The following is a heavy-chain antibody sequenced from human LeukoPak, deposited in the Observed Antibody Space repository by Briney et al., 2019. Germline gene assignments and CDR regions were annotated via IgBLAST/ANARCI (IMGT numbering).Heavy chain of an antibody. CDR2: IYYSGST. J-gene: IGHJ5*02. D-gene: IGHD3-10*01. CDR1: GYSISSGYY. CDR3: ARGGYYGSGNDFRFDP. Sequence: PSETLSLTCTVSGYSISSGYYWSWIRQPPGKGLEWIGYIYYSGSTNYNPSLKSRVTISVDTSKNQFSLKLSSVTAADTAVYYCARGGYYGSGNDFRFDPWGQGTLVTVSS. V-gene: IGHV4-61*01.